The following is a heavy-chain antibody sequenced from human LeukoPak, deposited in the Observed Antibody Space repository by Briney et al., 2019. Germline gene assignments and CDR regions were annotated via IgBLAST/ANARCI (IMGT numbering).Heavy chain of an antibody. J-gene: IGHJ4*02. CDR2: ISSSGSTI. V-gene: IGHV3-11*01. CDR1: GFTFSDYY. Sequence: NSGGSLRLSCAASGFTFSDYYMSWIRQAPGKGLEWVSHISSSGSTIYYADSVKGRFTISRDNSKNTLYLQMNSLRAEDTAVYYCAKDPWYYDSSGYLTYWGQGTLVTVSS. CDR3: AKDPWYYDSSGYLTY. D-gene: IGHD3-22*01.